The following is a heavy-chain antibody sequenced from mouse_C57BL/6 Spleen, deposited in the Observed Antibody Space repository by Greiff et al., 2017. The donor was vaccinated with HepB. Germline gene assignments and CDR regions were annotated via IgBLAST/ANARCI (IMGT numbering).Heavy chain of an antibody. J-gene: IGHJ1*03. V-gene: IGHV1-69*01. CDR3: ARTVYSYGSSSPVLNDV. CDR1: GYTFTSYW. Sequence: VQLQQPGAELVMPGASVKLSCKASGYTFTSYWMHWVKQRPGQGLEWIGEIDPSDSYTNYNQKFKGKSTLTVDKSSSTAYMQLSSLTSEDSAVYYCARTVYSYGSSSPVLNDVWGTGTTVTVSS. CDR2: IDPSDSYT. D-gene: IGHD1-1*01.